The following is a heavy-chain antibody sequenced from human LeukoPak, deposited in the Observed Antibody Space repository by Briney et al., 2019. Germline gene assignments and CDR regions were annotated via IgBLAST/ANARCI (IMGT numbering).Heavy chain of an antibody. CDR1: GYTFTGYY. CDR2: INPNSGGT. Sequence: ASVKVFCKASGYTFTGYYLHWVRQAPGQGLEWMGWINPNSGGTNYAQKFQGRVTVTRDTSTRTAYMELSRLRSDDTAIYYCARDKVAAAGLQADDYYYYYMDVWGKGTTVTVSS. J-gene: IGHJ6*03. V-gene: IGHV1-2*02. D-gene: IGHD6-13*01. CDR3: ARDKVAAAGLQADDYYYYYMDV.